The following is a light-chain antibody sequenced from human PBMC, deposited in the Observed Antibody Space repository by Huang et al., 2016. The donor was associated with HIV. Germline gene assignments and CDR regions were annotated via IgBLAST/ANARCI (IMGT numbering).Light chain of an antibody. CDR3: QQYHNWPPYT. V-gene: IGKV3-15*01. Sequence: EILLTQSPATLSVSPGERVTLSCRASQSISNNLAWYQQKPGQAPRLLYYGASTRATAIPARVSGSAAGTEFTLTISSLQSEDFAVYYCQQYHNWPPYTFGQGTKLEI. J-gene: IGKJ2*01. CDR2: GAS. CDR1: QSISNN.